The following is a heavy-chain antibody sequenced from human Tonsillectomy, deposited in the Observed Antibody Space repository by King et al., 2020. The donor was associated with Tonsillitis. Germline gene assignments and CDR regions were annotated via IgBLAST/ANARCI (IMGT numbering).Heavy chain of an antibody. CDR2: INHSGST. D-gene: IGHD5-18*01. CDR1: GWSFSGYY. CDR3: ARALVGGYNDGFRSWYFDL. J-gene: IGHJ2*01. Sequence: VQLQQWGAGLLKPSEPLSLTCAAYGWSFSGYYWSWVRQPPGKGLEWIVEINHSGSTNYNPSLKSRVTISVDTSKNQFSLELRSVTAADTAVYYCARALVGGYNDGFRSWYFDLWGRGTLVTVSS. V-gene: IGHV4-34*01.